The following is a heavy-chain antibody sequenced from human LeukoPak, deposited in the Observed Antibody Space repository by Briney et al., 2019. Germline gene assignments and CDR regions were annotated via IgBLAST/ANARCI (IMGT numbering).Heavy chain of an antibody. Sequence: ASVKVSCKASGYTFTSYGISWVRQAPGQGLEWMGWISAYNGNTNYAQKLQGRVTMTTDTSTSTAYMELRSLRSDDTAVYYCARDGRYYDSSGYWSYWGQGTLVTVSS. D-gene: IGHD3-22*01. CDR2: ISAYNGNT. CDR1: GYTFTSYG. V-gene: IGHV1-18*01. CDR3: ARDGRYYDSSGYWSY. J-gene: IGHJ4*02.